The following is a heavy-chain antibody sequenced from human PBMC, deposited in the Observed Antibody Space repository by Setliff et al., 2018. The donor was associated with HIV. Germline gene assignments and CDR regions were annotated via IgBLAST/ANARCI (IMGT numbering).Heavy chain of an antibody. D-gene: IGHD2-8*01. Sequence: ASVKVSCKASGYTFTNYGISWVRQAPGQGLEWMGWISGYNGNTNYAEKLQGRVTMTTDTSTSTAYMELRSLRSDDTAVCYCARDLKVYAMWGDAFDTWGQGTMVTVSS. J-gene: IGHJ3*02. V-gene: IGHV1-18*01. CDR2: ISGYNGNT. CDR3: ARDLKVYAMWGDAFDT. CDR1: GYTFTNYG.